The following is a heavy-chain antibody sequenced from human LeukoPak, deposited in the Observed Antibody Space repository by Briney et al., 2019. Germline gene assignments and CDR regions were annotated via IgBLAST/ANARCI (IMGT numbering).Heavy chain of an antibody. CDR3: ARDLGRSITIFGVVPNGYYYYGMDG. D-gene: IGHD3-3*01. V-gene: IGHV3-21*01. CDR1: GFTFSSYS. J-gene: IGHJ6*02. CDR2: ISSSSSYI. Sequence: PGGSLRLSCAASGFTFSSYSMNWVRQAPGKGLEWVSSISSSSSYIYYAVSVKGRFTISRDNAKNSLYLQMNSLRAEDTAVYYCARDLGRSITIFGVVPNGYYYYGMDGWGQGTTVTVSS.